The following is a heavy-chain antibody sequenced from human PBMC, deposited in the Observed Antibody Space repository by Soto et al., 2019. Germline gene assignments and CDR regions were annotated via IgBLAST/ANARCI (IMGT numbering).Heavy chain of an antibody. Sequence: SETLSLTCTVSGGSISSGDYYWSWIRQPPGKGLEWIGYIYHSGSTYYNPSLKSRVTISVDRSKNQFSLKLSSVTAADTAVYYCARDYYGSGFFDYWGQGTLVTVSS. CDR1: GGSISSGDYY. CDR2: IYHSGST. CDR3: ARDYYGSGFFDY. J-gene: IGHJ4*02. D-gene: IGHD3-10*01. V-gene: IGHV4-30-2*01.